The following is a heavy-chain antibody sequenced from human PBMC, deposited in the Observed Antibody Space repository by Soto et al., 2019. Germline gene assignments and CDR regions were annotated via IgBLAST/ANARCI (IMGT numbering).Heavy chain of an antibody. D-gene: IGHD6-13*01. CDR2: ISGSGGST. Sequence: LRLSCSASGFTFSSYAMIWVRQAPGKGLEWVSAISGSGGSTYYADSVKGRFTISRDNSKNTLYLQMNSLRAEDTAVYYCAKNGFLGAAAGIDFYYYYGMDVWGQGTTVTVSS. CDR1: GFTFSSYA. J-gene: IGHJ6*02. CDR3: AKNGFLGAAAGIDFYYYYGMDV. V-gene: IGHV3-23*01.